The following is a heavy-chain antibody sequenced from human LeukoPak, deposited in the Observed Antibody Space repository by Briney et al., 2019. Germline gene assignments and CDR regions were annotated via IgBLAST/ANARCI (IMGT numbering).Heavy chain of an antibody. D-gene: IGHD1-1*01. CDR1: GFTYGNAC. J-gene: IGHJ4*02. CDR3: TTDPRNGYYFDY. V-gene: IGHV3-15*01. CDR2: IKSKTDGGTT. Sequence: WGSLRLAWAASGFTYGNACMMRFRQAPGKGLESIGRIKSKTDGGTTDYAAPVKGRFTISRDDSTDTLYLQLNSLKTEDTAIYYCTTDPRNGYYFDYWGQGTLVTVSS.